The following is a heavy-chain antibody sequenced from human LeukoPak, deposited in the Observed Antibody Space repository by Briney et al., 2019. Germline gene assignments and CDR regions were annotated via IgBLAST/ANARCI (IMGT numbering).Heavy chain of an antibody. D-gene: IGHD2/OR15-2a*01. CDR3: ARSAFPADY. CDR1: GFTFSTYW. CDR2: IKHDAREK. V-gene: IGHV3-7*01. Sequence: GGSLRLSCAASGFTFSTYWMTWVRQAPGKGLEWVANIKHDAREKHYVDSVMGRFTISRDNAKNSVYLQMNSLRAEDTALYYCARSAFPADYWGQGILVTVSS. J-gene: IGHJ4*02.